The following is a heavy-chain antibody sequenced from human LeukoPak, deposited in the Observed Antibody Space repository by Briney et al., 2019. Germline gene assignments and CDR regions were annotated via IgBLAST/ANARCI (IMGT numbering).Heavy chain of an antibody. J-gene: IGHJ4*02. V-gene: IGHV3-23*01. CDR1: GFTLSTYA. D-gene: IGHD3-16*02. Sequence: GGSLRLSCAASGFTLSTYAMSWVRQAPGKGLEWVSTISGSGANTYYADSVRGRFTISRDNSKNTLYLHMNSLRAEDTAVYYCAXERAGYTSPYYFDYWGQGTLVTVSS. CDR2: ISGSGANT. CDR3: AXERAGYTSPYYFDY.